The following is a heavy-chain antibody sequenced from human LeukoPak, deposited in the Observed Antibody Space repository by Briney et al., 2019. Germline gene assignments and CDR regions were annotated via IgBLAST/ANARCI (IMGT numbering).Heavy chain of an antibody. J-gene: IGHJ4*02. V-gene: IGHV6-1*01. CDR2: TYYRSKWYN. D-gene: IGHD2-2*01. CDR3: ARDPAGFLVVPAAAYYFDY. Sequence: SQTLSLTCAISGDSVSSNSAAWNWIRQSPSRGLEWLGRTYYRSKWYNDYAVSVKSRITINPDTSKNQFSLQLNSVTPEDTAVYYCARDPAGFLVVPAAAYYFDYWGQGTLVTVSS. CDR1: GDSVSSNSAA.